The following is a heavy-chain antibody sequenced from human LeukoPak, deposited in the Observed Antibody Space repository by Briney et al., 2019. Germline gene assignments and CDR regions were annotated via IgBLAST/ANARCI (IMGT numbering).Heavy chain of an antibody. CDR2: LRGSSKVI. CDR3: ARDFDTSGYTFDF. CDR1: GFTFSTYS. J-gene: IGHJ4*02. V-gene: IGHV3-48*02. Sequence: GGTLRLSCAASGFTFSTYSMNWVRQAPGKGLEWMSHLRGSSKVIYYADAVRGRFTISRDNAENLLYVQMNSLRDEDTAVYFCARDFDTSGYTFDFWGQGALVTVSS. D-gene: IGHD3-22*01.